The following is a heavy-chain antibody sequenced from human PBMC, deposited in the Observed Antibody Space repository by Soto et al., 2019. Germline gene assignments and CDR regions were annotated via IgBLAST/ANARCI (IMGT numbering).Heavy chain of an antibody. CDR3: ASPRYCSGGSCGGFDP. Sequence: QVQLVQSGAEVKKPGSSVKVSCKASGGTFSSYAISWVRQAPGQGLEWMGGIIPIFGTANYAQKFQGRVTITADESASTAYMELSSLSSEDTAVYYCASPRYCSGGSCGGFDPWGQGTLVTVSS. CDR1: GGTFSSYA. D-gene: IGHD2-15*01. V-gene: IGHV1-69*12. CDR2: IIPIFGTA. J-gene: IGHJ5*02.